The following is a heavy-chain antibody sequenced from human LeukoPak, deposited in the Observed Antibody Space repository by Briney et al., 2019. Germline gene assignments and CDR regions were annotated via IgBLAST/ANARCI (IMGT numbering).Heavy chain of an antibody. CDR2: IFYTGSS. J-gene: IGHJ4*02. Sequence: SETLSLTCTVSGGSISGSNYYWGWVRQPPGKGLEWIGSIFYTGSSYYNPSLKSRVTLSVDTSKDQFSLKLNSVTAADTAVYYCARGTTTVVTGYFDYWGQGTLVTVSS. D-gene: IGHD4-23*01. CDR1: GGSISGSNYY. V-gene: IGHV4-39*07. CDR3: ARGTTTVVTGYFDY.